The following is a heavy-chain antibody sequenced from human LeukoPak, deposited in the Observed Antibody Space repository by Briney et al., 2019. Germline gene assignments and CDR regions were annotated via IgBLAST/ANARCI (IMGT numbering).Heavy chain of an antibody. J-gene: IGHJ4*02. Sequence: KSSETLSLTCTVSGGSISSGGYYWSWIRQHPGKGLGWTGYINYSGSTYYNPSLKSRVTTSVETSKNQFSLRLRSVTAADTAEYYCARFGGPSDTATVYFDYWGQGTLVTVSS. CDR2: INYSGST. CDR1: GGSISSGGYY. V-gene: IGHV4-31*03. CDR3: ARFGGPSDTATVYFDY. D-gene: IGHD5-18*01.